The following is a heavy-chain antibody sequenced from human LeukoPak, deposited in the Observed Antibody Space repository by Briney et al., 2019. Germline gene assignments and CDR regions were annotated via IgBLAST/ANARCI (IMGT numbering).Heavy chain of an antibody. CDR3: APNSLGGYYGSGSTSFAP. Sequence: ASVKVSCKVSGYTFTDYYMHWVQQAPGKGLEWMGLVDPEDGVTIYAEKFQGRVTITADTSTDTACMELSSLRADCTGVYYSAPNSLGGYYGSGSTSFAPWGQGTLVTVSS. J-gene: IGHJ5*02. D-gene: IGHD3-10*01. V-gene: IGHV1-69-2*01. CDR2: VDPEDGVT. CDR1: GYTFTDYY.